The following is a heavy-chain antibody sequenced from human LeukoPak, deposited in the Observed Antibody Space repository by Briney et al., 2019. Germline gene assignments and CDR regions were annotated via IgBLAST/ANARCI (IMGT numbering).Heavy chain of an antibody. D-gene: IGHD3-10*01. J-gene: IGHJ4*02. CDR1: GFTFSSYS. CDR3: ARDGWFGELSVPYYFDY. CDR2: ISSSSSYI. V-gene: IGHV3-21*01. Sequence: GGSLRLSCAASGFTFSSYSMNWVRQAPGKGLEWVSSISSSSSYIYYADSVKGRLTISRDNAKNSLYLQMNSLRAEDTAVYYCARDGWFGELSVPYYFDYWGQGTLVTVSS.